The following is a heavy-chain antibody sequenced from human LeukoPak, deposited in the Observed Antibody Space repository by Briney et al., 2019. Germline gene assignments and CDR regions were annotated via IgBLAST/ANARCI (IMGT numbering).Heavy chain of an antibody. J-gene: IGHJ4*02. CDR2: IRSKAYGGTT. D-gene: IGHD3-22*01. CDR3: TSPRLEYYYDSSGYYSDY. CDR1: GFTFGDYA. Sequence: PGGSLRLSCTASGFTFGDYAMSWFRQAPGKGLEWVGFIRSKAYGGTTEYAASAKGRFTISRDDSKSIAYLQMNSLKTEDTAVYYCTSPRLEYYYDSSGYYSDYWGQGTLVTVSS. V-gene: IGHV3-49*03.